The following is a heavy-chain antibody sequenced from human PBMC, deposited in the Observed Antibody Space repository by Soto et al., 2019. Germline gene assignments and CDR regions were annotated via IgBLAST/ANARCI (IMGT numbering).Heavy chain of an antibody. Sequence: TSETLSLTCTVSGGSISSYYWTWIRQPPGRGLERIGYIHYSGIINYNPSLKSRVTISVDTSRNQFSLKMSSVTAADTAVYYCGAFRAYYYYMDVWGKGTTVTVSS. CDR3: GAFRAYYYYMDV. J-gene: IGHJ6*03. V-gene: IGHV4-59*08. CDR2: IHYSGII. CDR1: GGSISSYY.